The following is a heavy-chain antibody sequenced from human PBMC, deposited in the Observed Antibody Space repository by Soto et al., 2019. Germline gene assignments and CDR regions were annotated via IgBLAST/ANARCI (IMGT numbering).Heavy chain of an antibody. CDR2: IYDSGST. CDR1: GGSVSSGSYY. V-gene: IGHV4-61*01. CDR3: AREGRPGYCSGGSCGFDY. D-gene: IGHD2-15*01. J-gene: IGHJ4*02. Sequence: QVQLQESGPGLVKPSETLSLTCTVSGGSVSSGSYYWSWIRQPPGKGLEWIGYIYDSGSTNYNPSLQSRVTISVDTSKNQFSLKLSSVTAADTAVYYCAREGRPGYCSGGSCGFDYWGQGTLVTVSS.